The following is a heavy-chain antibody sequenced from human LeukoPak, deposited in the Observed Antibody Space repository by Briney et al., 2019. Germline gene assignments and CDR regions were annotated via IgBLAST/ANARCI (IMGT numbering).Heavy chain of an antibody. CDR3: ARGLYYYGTDAFDI. V-gene: IGHV3-21*01. CDR1: GFTFSNAW. Sequence: GGSLRLSCAASGFTFSNAWMSWVRQAPGRGLEWVSSISASGNYIYYADSVKGRFTISRDSAENSLYLQMNSLGAEDTAVYYCARGLYYYGTDAFDIWGQGTMVTVS. J-gene: IGHJ3*02. CDR2: ISASGNYI. D-gene: IGHD3-16*01.